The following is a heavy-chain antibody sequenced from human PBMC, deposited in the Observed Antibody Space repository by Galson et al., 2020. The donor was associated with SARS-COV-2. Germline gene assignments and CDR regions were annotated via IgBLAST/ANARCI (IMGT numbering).Heavy chain of an antibody. J-gene: IGHJ3*02. V-gene: IGHV3-48*02. CDR1: GFTFSSYS. D-gene: IGHD3-22*01. Sequence: GGSLRLSCAASGFTFSSYSMNWVRQAPGKGLEWVSYISSSSSTIYYADSVKGRFTISRDNAKNSLYLQMNSLRDEDTAVYYCARGKGYYDSSGYLDAFDIWGQGTMVTVSS. CDR3: ARGKGYYDSSGYLDAFDI. CDR2: ISSSSSTI.